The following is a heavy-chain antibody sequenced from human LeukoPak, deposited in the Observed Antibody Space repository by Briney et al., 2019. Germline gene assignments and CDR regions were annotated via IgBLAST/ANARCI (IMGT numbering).Heavy chain of an antibody. CDR2: IYYSGST. Sequence: SETLSLTCTVSGGSISSYYWSWIRQPPGKGLEWIGYIYYSGSTNYNPSLKSRVTISVDTSKNQFSLKLSSVTAADTAVYDCARGKWDPNWFDPWGQGTLVTVSS. V-gene: IGHV4-59*01. CDR1: GGSISSYY. J-gene: IGHJ5*02. D-gene: IGHD1-26*01. CDR3: ARGKWDPNWFDP.